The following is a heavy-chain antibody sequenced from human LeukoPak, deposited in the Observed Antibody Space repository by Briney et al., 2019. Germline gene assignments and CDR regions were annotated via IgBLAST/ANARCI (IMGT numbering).Heavy chain of an antibody. J-gene: IGHJ3*02. CDR1: GGTFSSYA. CDR3: GSTMVRGPFDI. D-gene: IGHD3-10*01. V-gene: IGHV1-69*04. CDR2: IIPILGIA. Sequence: GASVKVSCMASGGTFSSYAISWVRQAPGQGLEWMGRIIPILGIANYAQKFQGRVTITADKSTSTAYMELSSLRSEDTAVYYCGSTMVRGPFDIWGQGTMVTVSS.